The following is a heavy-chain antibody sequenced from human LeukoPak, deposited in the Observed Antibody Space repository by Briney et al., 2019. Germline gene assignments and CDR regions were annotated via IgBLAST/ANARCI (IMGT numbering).Heavy chain of an antibody. V-gene: IGHV4-39*01. Sequence: SETLSLTCTVSGSSISNYYWGWIRQASGKGLEWIGNIYYSGSTYYNPSLKGRVTISVDTSKNQFSLKLSSVTATDTAVYYCARHPKLWFGEADYWGQGTLVTVSS. CDR3: ARHPKLWFGEADY. J-gene: IGHJ4*02. D-gene: IGHD3-10*01. CDR1: GSSISNYY. CDR2: IYYSGST.